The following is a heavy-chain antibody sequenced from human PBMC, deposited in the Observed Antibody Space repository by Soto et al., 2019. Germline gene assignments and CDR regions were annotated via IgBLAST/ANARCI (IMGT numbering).Heavy chain of an antibody. CDR1: GFTFSSYG. D-gene: IGHD2-8*01. Sequence: GGSLRLSCAASGFTFSSYGMHWVRQAPGKGLEWVAVISYDGSNKYYADSVKGRFTISRDNSKNTLYLQMNSLRAEDTAVYYCASPFLNVSGYWGQGTLVTVSS. J-gene: IGHJ4*02. CDR2: ISYDGSNK. CDR3: ASPFLNVSGY. V-gene: IGHV3-30*03.